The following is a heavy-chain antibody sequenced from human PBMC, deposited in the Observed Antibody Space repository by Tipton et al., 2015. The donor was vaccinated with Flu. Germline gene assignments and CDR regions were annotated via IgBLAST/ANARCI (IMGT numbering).Heavy chain of an antibody. V-gene: IGHV4-38-2*02. J-gene: IGHJ5*02. CDR3: ARWGFIYGGNTHEWFDP. D-gene: IGHD4-23*01. CDR2: IYHSGST. CDR1: GYSISSGYY. Sequence: LRLSCTVSGYSISSGYYWGWIRQPPGKGLEWIGSIYHSGSTYYNPSPKSRVTISVDTSKNQFSLKLSSVTAADTAVYYCARWGFIYGGNTHEWFDPWGQGTLVTVSS.